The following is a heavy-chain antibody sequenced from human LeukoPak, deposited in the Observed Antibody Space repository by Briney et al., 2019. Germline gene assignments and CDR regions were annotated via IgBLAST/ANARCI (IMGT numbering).Heavy chain of an antibody. CDR3: ARVYTSSWYIDP. V-gene: IGHV4-59*01. D-gene: IGHD6-13*01. Sequence: PSETLSLTCTVSGGSISSYYWSWIRQPPGKGLEWIGYIYYSGSTNYNPSLKSRVTISVDTSNNQFSLKLSSVTAADTAVYYCARVYTSSWYIDPWGQGTLVTVSS. J-gene: IGHJ5*02. CDR1: GGSISSYY. CDR2: IYYSGST.